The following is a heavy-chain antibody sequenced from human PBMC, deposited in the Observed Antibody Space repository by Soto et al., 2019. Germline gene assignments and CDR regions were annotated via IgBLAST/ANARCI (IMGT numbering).Heavy chain of an antibody. CDR2: VYENGYT. CDR3: AKHHIEAGWAARPRSCFDP. Sequence: SETLCVSCTFSGGSITVYYWSWIRQPAGLGLDLVGIVYENGYTTDNRSLRCRVTMSLDTSKNQISLKLTSVTTADPAFYYCAKHHIEAGWAARPRSCFDPWGLGTMLTVS. V-gene: IGHV4-4*07. CDR1: GGSITVYY. J-gene: IGHJ5*02. D-gene: IGHD6-6*01.